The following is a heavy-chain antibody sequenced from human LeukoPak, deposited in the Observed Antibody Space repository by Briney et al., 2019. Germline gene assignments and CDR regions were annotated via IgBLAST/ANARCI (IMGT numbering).Heavy chain of an antibody. CDR3: ARDSDRYGGNRLQVDY. CDR2: ITNGGSTI. J-gene: IGHJ4*02. V-gene: IGHV3-11*04. CDR1: GFTFSDYN. D-gene: IGHD4-23*01. Sequence: PGGSLRLSCAASGFTFSDYNMNWVRQAPGKGLEWVSYITNGGSTIHHADSVKGRFTISRDNAKKTLYLQMNSLRAEDTAVYYCARDSDRYGGNRLQVDYWGQGTLVAVSS.